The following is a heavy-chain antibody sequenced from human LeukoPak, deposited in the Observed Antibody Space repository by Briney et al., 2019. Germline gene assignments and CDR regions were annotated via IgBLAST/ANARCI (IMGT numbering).Heavy chain of an antibody. D-gene: IGHD4-17*01. J-gene: IGHJ6*03. CDR3: ARDRTPAYGEYLQNYYYYYYYMDV. CDR2: IIPIFGTA. Sequence: SVKVSCKASGGTFSSYAISWVRQAPGQGLEWMGGIIPIFGTANYAQKFQGRVTITADESTSTAYMELSSLRSEDTAVYYCARDRTPAYGEYLQNYYYYYYYMDVWGKGTTVTVSS. CDR1: GGTFSSYA. V-gene: IGHV1-69*01.